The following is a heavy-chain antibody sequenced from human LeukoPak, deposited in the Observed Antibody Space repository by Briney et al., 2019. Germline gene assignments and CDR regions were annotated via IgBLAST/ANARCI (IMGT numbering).Heavy chain of an antibody. CDR2: IDAGNGDT. J-gene: IGHJ5*02. D-gene: IGHD6-13*01. Sequence: GASVKVSCKASGYTFTDYAMHWVRQAPGQRLEWMGWIDAGNGDTKYSQKFQGRVTITRDTSASTAYIEVSSLTSEDTGVYYCARGRREQQLVVNWFDPWGQGTLVTVSS. CDR1: GYTFTDYA. CDR3: ARGRREQQLVVNWFDP. V-gene: IGHV1-3*01.